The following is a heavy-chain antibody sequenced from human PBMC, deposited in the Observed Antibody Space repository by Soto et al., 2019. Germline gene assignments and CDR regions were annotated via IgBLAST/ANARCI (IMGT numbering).Heavy chain of an antibody. D-gene: IGHD3-9*01. J-gene: IGHJ4*02. CDR2: IYYSGST. Sequence: PSETLSLTCTVSGGSISSYCLSWIRQPPGKGLNWIGYIYYSGSTNYNPSLKSRVTISVDTSKNQFSLKLTSVTAADTAVYYCARAPPGYDILTGYYGGPLDCWGQGTLVTVSS. CDR1: GGSISSYC. CDR3: ARAPPGYDILTGYYGGPLDC. V-gene: IGHV4-59*01.